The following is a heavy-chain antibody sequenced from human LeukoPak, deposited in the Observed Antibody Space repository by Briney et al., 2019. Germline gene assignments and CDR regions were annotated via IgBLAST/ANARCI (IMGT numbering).Heavy chain of an antibody. Sequence: PGGSLRLSCAASRFTFSSYGMHWVRQAPGKGLEWVTVIWYDGTNKFYADSVKGRFTISRDNSKNTLYLQMNSLRAEDTAVYYCARDPLRYSGTYVQVERDYWGQGTLVTVSS. CDR1: RFTFSSYG. V-gene: IGHV3-33*01. D-gene: IGHD1-26*01. CDR2: IWYDGTNK. CDR3: ARDPLRYSGTYVQVERDY. J-gene: IGHJ4*02.